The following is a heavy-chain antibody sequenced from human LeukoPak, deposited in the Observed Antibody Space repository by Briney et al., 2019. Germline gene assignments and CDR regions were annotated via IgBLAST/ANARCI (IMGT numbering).Heavy chain of an antibody. J-gene: IGHJ4*02. CDR3: ARRRSEYGSSWVDY. Sequence: SETLSLTCTVSGGSISSYYWSWIRQPPGKGLEWIGYIYYSGSTNYNPSLKSRVSISVDTSKNQFSLKLSSVTAADTAVYYCARRRSEYGSSWVDYWGQGTLVTVSS. D-gene: IGHD6-13*01. CDR1: GGSISSYY. V-gene: IGHV4-59*08. CDR2: IYYSGST.